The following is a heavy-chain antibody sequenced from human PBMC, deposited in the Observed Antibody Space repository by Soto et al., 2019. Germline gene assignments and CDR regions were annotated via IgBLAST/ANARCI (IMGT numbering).Heavy chain of an antibody. Sequence: PGGSLRLSCAASGLSVSSNDMSWVRQAPGKGLECVSSITVNGSGTYYADSVKGRFTISRDNSKNTAYLQMSSLRPEDTAVYYCVKIPAEDXFDIWGQGTMVTVSS. V-gene: IGHV3-64D*06. CDR2: ITVNGSGT. CDR3: VKIPAEDXFDI. CDR1: GLSVSSND. J-gene: IGHJ3*02.